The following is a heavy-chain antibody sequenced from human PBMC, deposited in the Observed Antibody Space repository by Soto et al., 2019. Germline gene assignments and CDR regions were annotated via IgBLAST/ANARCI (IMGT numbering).Heavy chain of an antibody. CDR2: IYYSGST. CDR3: ARESVTYCGGDCPYYGMDV. J-gene: IGHJ6*02. CDR1: GGSISSGGYY. V-gene: IGHV4-31*03. D-gene: IGHD2-21*02. Sequence: TLSLTCTVSGGSISSGGYYWSWIRQHPGKGLEWIGYIYYSGSTYYNPSLKSRVTISVDTSKNQFSLKLSSVTAADTAVYYCARESVTYCGGDCPYYGMDVWGQGTTVTVSS.